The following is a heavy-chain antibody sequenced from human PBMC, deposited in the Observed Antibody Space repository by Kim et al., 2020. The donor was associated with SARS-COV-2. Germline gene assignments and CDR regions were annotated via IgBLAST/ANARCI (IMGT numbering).Heavy chain of an antibody. CDR1: GFTFSNYD. CDR3: ARDRCAYGLGAIRHT. Sequence: GGSLRLSCGASGFTFSNYDMSWVRQAPGKGLEWLSVISSGSGYTNYADSVKGRFTISRDNSKNTLYLQMNNLRAEDTAVYYCARDRCAYGLGAIRHTWG. V-gene: IGHV3-11*05. D-gene: IGHD3-16*01. CDR2: ISSGSGYT. J-gene: IGHJ1*01.